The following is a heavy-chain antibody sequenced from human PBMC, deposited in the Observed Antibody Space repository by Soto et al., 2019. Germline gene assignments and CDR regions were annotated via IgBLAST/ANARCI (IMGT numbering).Heavy chain of an antibody. CDR2: IHPSGST. J-gene: IGHJ5*02. Sequence: QVQLQQWGAGLLKPSETLSLTCAVYDGSLSDDYYTWTRQSPGKGLECIVEIHPSGSTYYNPFLKTRVTLSPDTSKKQFSLNLLSVPAADTGEYYCSRGNDAYKGGRTWGQGTLVTVSS. D-gene: IGHD1-1*01. V-gene: IGHV4-34*02. CDR3: SRGNDAYKGGRT. CDR1: DGSLSDDY.